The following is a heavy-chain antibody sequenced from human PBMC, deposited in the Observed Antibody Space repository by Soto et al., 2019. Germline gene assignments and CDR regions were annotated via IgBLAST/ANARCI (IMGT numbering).Heavy chain of an antibody. J-gene: IGHJ4*02. CDR1: GFTFSSYA. D-gene: IGHD3-3*01. Sequence: EVQLLESGGGLVQPGGSMRLSCAASGFTFSSYAMSWVRQAPGKGLEWVSAISGSGGSTYYADSVKGRFTISRDNSKNTLYLQMNSLRAADTAVYYCAKDGVTIFGVVIYFDYWGQGTLVTVSS. V-gene: IGHV3-23*01. CDR3: AKDGVTIFGVVIYFDY. CDR2: ISGSGGST.